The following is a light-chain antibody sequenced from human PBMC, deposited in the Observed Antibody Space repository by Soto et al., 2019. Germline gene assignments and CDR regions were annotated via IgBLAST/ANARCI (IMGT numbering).Light chain of an antibody. CDR2: EVN. CDR1: SSDVGAYDY. V-gene: IGLV2-14*01. CDR3: MSYTTTTRVL. Sequence: QSALTQPASVSGSPGQSITISCTGTSSDVGAYDYVAWYQQHPGKAPKLIIFEVNNRPSGISDRFSGSKSGNAASLTISGLQAEDEADYYCMSYTTTTRVLFGGGTKLTVL. J-gene: IGLJ2*01.